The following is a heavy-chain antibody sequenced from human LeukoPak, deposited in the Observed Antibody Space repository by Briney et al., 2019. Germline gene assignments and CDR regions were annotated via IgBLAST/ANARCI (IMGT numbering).Heavy chain of an antibody. CDR3: AATYYYDSSGYYWFDP. D-gene: IGHD3-22*01. CDR2: FDPEDGET. J-gene: IGHJ5*02. CDR1: GYTLTELS. V-gene: IGHV1-24*01. Sequence: ASVKVSCKVSGYTLTELSMHWVRQAPGKGLEWMGGFDPEDGETIYAQKFRGRVTMTEDTSTDTAYMELSSLRSEDTAVYYCAATYYYDSSGYYWFDPWGQGTLVTVSS.